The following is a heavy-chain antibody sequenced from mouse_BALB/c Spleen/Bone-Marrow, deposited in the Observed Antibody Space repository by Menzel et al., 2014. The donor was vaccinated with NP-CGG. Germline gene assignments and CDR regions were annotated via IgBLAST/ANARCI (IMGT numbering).Heavy chain of an antibody. CDR1: GFTFSSYT. J-gene: IGHJ4*01. D-gene: IGHD1-1*01. Sequence: EVQLVESGGGLVQPGGSLKLSCAASGFTFSSYTMSWVRQTPEKRLEWVAYISNGGGSTYYPDTVKGRFTISRDNAKNTLYQKMSSLKSEEAAMYYCGRKGYYASRALDHWGQGTSVTVSS. V-gene: IGHV5-12-2*01. CDR2: ISNGGGST. CDR3: GRKGYYASRALDH.